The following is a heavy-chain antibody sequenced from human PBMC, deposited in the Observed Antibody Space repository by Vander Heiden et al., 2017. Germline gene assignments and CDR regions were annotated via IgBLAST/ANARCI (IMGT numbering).Heavy chain of an antibody. CDR1: GFTFSDYY. V-gene: IGHV3-11*01. J-gene: IGHJ6*02. CDR2: ISSSGRTR. D-gene: IGHD3-10*02. Sequence: QVQLVESGGGLVKPGGSLRLSCAASGFTFSDYYMSWIRQAPGKGLEWVSYISSSGRTRDDADSVKGRFTISRDKAKNSMYMKMTRLRAEDTAVYYCARVCRSMDVWGQGTTVTVYS. CDR3: ARVCRSMDV.